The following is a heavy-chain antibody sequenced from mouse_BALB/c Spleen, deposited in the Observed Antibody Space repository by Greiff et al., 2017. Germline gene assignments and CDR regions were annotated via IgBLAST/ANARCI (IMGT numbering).Heavy chain of an antibody. CDR3: ARWGYYGSRGY. CDR1: GYTFTSYN. V-gene: IGHV1-12*01. J-gene: IGHJ2*01. CDR2: IYPGNGDT. D-gene: IGHD1-1*01. Sequence: LQQPGAELVKPGASVKMSCKASGYTFTSYNMHWVKQTPGQGLEWIGAIYPGNGDTSYNQKFKGKATLTADKSSSTAYMQLSSLTSEDSAVYDCARWGYYGSRGYWGQGTTLTVSS.